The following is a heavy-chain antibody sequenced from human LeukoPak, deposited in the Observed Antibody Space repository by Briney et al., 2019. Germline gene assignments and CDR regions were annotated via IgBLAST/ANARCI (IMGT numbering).Heavy chain of an antibody. CDR3: ARIEGSAISF. D-gene: IGHD3-3*01. J-gene: IGHJ4*02. CDR1: VYTFTDYY. V-gene: IGHV1-2*02. CDR2: ISPKSGGT. Sequence: GASVKVSCKASVYTFTDYYIHWVRQAPGQGLEWMGYISPKSGGTKYAQNFQGRFTMTRDTSINTAYMELSRLRSDDTALYYCARIEGSAISFWGQGTLVTVSS.